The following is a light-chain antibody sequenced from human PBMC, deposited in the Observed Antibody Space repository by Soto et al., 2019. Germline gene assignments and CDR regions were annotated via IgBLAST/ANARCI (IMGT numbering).Light chain of an antibody. Sequence: QLVLTQSPSASASLGASVKLTCTLSSMNSSYAIAWHQQQPEKGPRYLMKLDSDGSHTKGDAIPDRFSGSSSGAERYLTISSLQSEDEADYYCQTWGTGIHVVFGGGTQLTAL. V-gene: IGLV4-69*01. CDR2: LDSDGSH. CDR3: QTWGTGIHVV. CDR1: SMNSSYA. J-gene: IGLJ2*01.